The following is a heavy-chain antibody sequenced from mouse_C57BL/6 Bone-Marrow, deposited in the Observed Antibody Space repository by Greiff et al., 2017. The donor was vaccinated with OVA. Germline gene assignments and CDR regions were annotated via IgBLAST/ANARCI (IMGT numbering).Heavy chain of an antibody. J-gene: IGHJ4*01. CDR1: GYAFTNYL. V-gene: IGHV1-54*01. D-gene: IGHD3-3*01. CDR3: AIRETYYAMDY. CDR2: INPGSGGT. Sequence: QVQLQQSGAELVRPGPSVKVSCKASGYAFTNYLIEWVKQRPGQGLEWIGVINPGSGGTNYNEKFKGKATLTADKSSSTAYMQLSSLTSEDSAVYFCAIRETYYAMDYWGQGTSVTVSS.